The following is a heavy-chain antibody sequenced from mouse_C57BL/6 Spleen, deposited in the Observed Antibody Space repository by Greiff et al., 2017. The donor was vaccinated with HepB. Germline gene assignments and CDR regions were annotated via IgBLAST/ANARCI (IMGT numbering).Heavy chain of an antibody. CDR2: INPNNGGT. CDR3: ARRDYYGNYVDY. Sequence: EVQLQQSGPELVKPGASVKISCKASGYTFTDYYMNWVKQSHGKSLEWIGDINPNNGGTSYNQKFKGKATLTVDKSSSTAYMELRSLTSEDSAVYYCARRDYYGNYVDYWGQGTTLTVSS. J-gene: IGHJ2*01. CDR1: GYTFTDYY. D-gene: IGHD2-1*01. V-gene: IGHV1-26*01.